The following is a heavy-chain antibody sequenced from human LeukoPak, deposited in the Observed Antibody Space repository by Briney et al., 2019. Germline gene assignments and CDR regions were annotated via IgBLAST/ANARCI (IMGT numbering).Heavy chain of an antibody. V-gene: IGHV3-21*01. CDR2: ISSSSSYI. Sequence: GGSLRLSCAASGFTFSSYSMNWVRQAPGKGLEWVSSISSSSSYIYYADSVKGRFTISRDNAKNSLYLQMNSLRAEDTAVYYCAIESYYYDSSGYYPLLDYWGQGTLVTVSS. CDR1: GFTFSSYS. J-gene: IGHJ4*02. CDR3: AIESYYYDSSGYYPLLDY. D-gene: IGHD3-22*01.